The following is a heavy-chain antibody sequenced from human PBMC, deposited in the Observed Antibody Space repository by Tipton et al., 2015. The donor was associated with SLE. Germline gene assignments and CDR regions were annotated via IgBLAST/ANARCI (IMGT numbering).Heavy chain of an antibody. Sequence: TLSLTCAVFGGSLSGHYWSWIRQPPGKGLEWIGEINQSGSTNYNPSLKSRLIMSVDASKNQFSLKLSSVTAADAAIYYCAGAVGTAAGLSDYWGQGTRVTVSS. V-gene: IGHV4-34*01. CDR2: INQSGST. J-gene: IGHJ4*02. D-gene: IGHD6-13*01. CDR3: AGAVGTAAGLSDY. CDR1: GGSLSGHY.